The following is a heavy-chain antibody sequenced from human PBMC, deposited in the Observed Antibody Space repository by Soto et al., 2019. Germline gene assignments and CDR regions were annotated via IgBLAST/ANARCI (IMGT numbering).Heavy chain of an antibody. CDR1: GYTFTGYY. J-gene: IGHJ5*02. CDR2: INPNSDGT. V-gene: IGHV1-2*04. CDR3: ARGGCNWGSYRLVWFDP. Sequence: QVQLVQSGAEVKKPAASVKVSCKASGYTFTGYYMHWVRQAPGQGLEWMGWINPNSDGTNYAQRFQGSVTMTMDTSISTASTELCRLRVDYSAVYYCARGGCNWGSYRLVWFDPWGQGTLVAVPS. D-gene: IGHD3-16*02.